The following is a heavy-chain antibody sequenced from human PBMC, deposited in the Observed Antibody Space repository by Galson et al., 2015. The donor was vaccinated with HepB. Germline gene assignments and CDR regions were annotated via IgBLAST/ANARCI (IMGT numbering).Heavy chain of an antibody. CDR1: GYTFNAYY. Sequence: SVKVSCKASGYTFNAYYIHWVRQAPGQGLEWMGWIKPNNGATNYAQKFQGRVTMTRDTSISTAYMELSSLRSDDTAIYYCARDGLSWWELLLGNWFDRWGQGTLVTVSS. V-gene: IGHV1-2*02. J-gene: IGHJ5*02. CDR3: ARDGLSWWELLLGNWFDR. CDR2: IKPNNGAT. D-gene: IGHD2-15*01.